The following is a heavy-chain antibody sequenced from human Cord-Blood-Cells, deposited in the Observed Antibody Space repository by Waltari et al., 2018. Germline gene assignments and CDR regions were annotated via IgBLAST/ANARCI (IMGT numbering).Heavy chain of an antibody. CDR2: IYYSGIT. J-gene: IGHJ2*01. CDR1: GGSISSSSYY. Sequence: QLQLQESGPGLVKPSEPLSLTCTVSGGSISSSSYYWGWIRQPPGKGLEWIGSIYYSGITYSNPALKRRVTISVDTSKNQFSLKLSSVTAADTAVYYCARLDAFWGSMLLTGWYFDLWGRGALVTVSS. V-gene: IGHV4-39*07. CDR3: ARLDAFWGSMLLTGWYFDL. D-gene: IGHD3-10*02.